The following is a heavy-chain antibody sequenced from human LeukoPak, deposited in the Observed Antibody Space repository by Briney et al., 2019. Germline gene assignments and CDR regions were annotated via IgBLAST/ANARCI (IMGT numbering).Heavy chain of an antibody. D-gene: IGHD3-22*01. CDR3: ARDPNPTYYYDSSGYPPYYYYMDV. CDR1: GYTFTSYY. V-gene: IGHV1-46*01. Sequence: ASVKVSCKASGYTFTSYYMHWVRQAPGQGLEWMGIINPSGGSTSYAQKFQGRVTMTRDTSTSTVYMELSSLRSEDTAVYYCARDPNPTYYYDSSGYPPYYYYMDVWGKGTTVTVSS. CDR2: INPSGGST. J-gene: IGHJ6*03.